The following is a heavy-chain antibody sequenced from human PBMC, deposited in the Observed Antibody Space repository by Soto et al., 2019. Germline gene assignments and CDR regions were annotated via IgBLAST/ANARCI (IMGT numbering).Heavy chain of an antibody. CDR1: GFTLSSYA. D-gene: IGHD3-3*01. J-gene: IGHJ3*02. CDR3: ARGPTIFGVGVGAFDI. Sequence: EVQMLESGGGLVQPGGSLRLSCAASGFTLSSYALSWVRQAPGKGLEWVSGISGSGDFTFDADSVRGQFTISRDNSMNTLYLHLNSLRVDDTAVYYCARGPTIFGVGVGAFDIWGQGTMATVSS. V-gene: IGHV3-23*01. CDR2: ISGSGDFT.